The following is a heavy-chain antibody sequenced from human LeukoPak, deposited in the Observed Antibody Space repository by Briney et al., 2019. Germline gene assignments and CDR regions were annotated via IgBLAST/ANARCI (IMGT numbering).Heavy chain of an antibody. CDR2: ISYDGSNK. V-gene: IGHV3-30*18. Sequence: GSSLRLSCAASGFTFSSYGMHWVRQAPGKGLEWVAVISYDGSNKYYADSVKGRFTISRDNSKNTLYLQMNSLRAEDTAVYYCAKDGLSFVDDFWSGYEMLCWFDPWGQGTLVTVSS. CDR1: GFTFSSYG. D-gene: IGHD3-3*01. CDR3: AKDGLSFVDDFWSGYEMLCWFDP. J-gene: IGHJ5*02.